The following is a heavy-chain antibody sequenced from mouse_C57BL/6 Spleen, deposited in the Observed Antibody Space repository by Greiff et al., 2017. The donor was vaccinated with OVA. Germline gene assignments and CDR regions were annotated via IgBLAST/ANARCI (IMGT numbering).Heavy chain of an antibody. V-gene: IGHV1-64*01. Sequence: QVQLQQPGAELVKPGASVKLSCKASGYTFTSYWMHWVKQRPGQGLEWIGMIHPNSGSTNYNEKFKSKATLTVDKSSSTAYMQLSSLTSEDSAVYYCARSGLTGTSWFAYWGRGTLVTVSA. CDR1: GYTFTSYW. CDR3: ARSGLTGTSWFAY. J-gene: IGHJ3*01. CDR2: IHPNSGST. D-gene: IGHD4-1*01.